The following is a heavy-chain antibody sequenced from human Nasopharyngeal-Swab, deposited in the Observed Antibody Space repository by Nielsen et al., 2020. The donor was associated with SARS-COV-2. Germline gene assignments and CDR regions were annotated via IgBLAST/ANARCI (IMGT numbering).Heavy chain of an antibody. CDR1: GFTFSGYG. J-gene: IGHJ4*02. V-gene: IGHV3-23*01. CDR2: ISDGGRST. D-gene: IGHD1-1*01. CDR3: ARDFHGNDV. Sequence: GESLKISCAASGFTFSGYGMSWVRQAPGKGLEWVSGISDGGRSTYYADSVKGRFTISRDNSKNTLYLQMNDLRPEDTSVYYCARDFHGNDVWGQGTLVTVSS.